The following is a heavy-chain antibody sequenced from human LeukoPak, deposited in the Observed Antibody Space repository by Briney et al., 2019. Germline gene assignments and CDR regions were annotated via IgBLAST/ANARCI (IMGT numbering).Heavy chain of an antibody. D-gene: IGHD2-21*01. CDR2: IWYDGSNI. CDR1: GFTFSDYG. V-gene: IGHV3-33*01. J-gene: IGHJ4*02. CDR3: VRELPPVVQYYFDH. Sequence: GRSLRLSCAASGFTFSDYGMHWVRQAPGKGLEWVAVIWYDGSNIYYADSVKGRFTISRDNSRNTLYLQMNSLRAEDTAVYYCVRELPPVVQYYFDHWGPGALVTVSS.